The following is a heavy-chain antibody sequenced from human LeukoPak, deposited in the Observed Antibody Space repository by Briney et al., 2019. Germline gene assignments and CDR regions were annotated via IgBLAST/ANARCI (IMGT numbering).Heavy chain of an antibody. CDR2: ISAYNGNT. D-gene: IGHD3-3*01. Sequence: ASVKVSCKASGYTFTSYGISWVRQAPGQGLEWMGWISAYNGNTNYAQKLQGRVTMTTDTSTSTAYMELRRLRSNDTAVYYCARDAGCDFWSGYCSSRDIDYWGQGTLVTVSS. J-gene: IGHJ4*02. V-gene: IGHV1-18*01. CDR3: ARDAGCDFWSGYCSSRDIDY. CDR1: GYTFTSYG.